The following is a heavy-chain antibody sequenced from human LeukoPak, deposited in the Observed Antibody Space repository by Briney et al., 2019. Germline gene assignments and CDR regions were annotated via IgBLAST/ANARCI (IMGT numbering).Heavy chain of an antibody. CDR3: ARRYTYSPRDPHTGWFDP. CDR2: INPSGGST. J-gene: IGHJ5*02. CDR1: GYTFTSYY. D-gene: IGHD6-13*01. Sequence: ASVKVSCKASGYTFTSYYMHWVRQAPGQGLEWMGIINPSGGSTSYAQKFQGRVTMTRDASTSTVYMELSSLRSKDTAVYYCARRYTYSPRDPHTGWFDPWGQGTLVTVSS. V-gene: IGHV1-46*01.